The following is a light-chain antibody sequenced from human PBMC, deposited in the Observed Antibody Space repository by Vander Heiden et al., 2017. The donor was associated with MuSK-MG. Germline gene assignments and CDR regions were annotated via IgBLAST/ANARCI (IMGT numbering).Light chain of an antibody. CDR2: HES. Sequence: SYELTQPPSVSVSPGQTARITGSGDKLGDKYACWYQPKPGQSPVLVIYHESKRTAGIPERFSGANAGTTATLTISGNEEIDEYDYSAQAGDSSVVFGGGTKLTVL. V-gene: IGLV3-1*01. CDR1: KLGDKY. CDR3: QAGDSSVV. J-gene: IGLJ2*01.